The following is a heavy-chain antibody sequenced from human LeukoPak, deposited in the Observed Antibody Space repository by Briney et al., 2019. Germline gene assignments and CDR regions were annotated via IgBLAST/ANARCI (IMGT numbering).Heavy chain of an antibody. CDR3: ARRSYGLLYFDY. D-gene: IGHD5-18*01. Sequence: SETLSLTCTVSGGSISSSSYYWGWIRQPPGKGLEWIGSIYYSGSTYYNPSLKSRVTISVDTPKNQFSLRLSSVTAADTAVYYCARRSYGLLYFDYWGQGTLVTVSS. V-gene: IGHV4-39*01. CDR1: GGSISSSSYY. J-gene: IGHJ4*02. CDR2: IYYSGST.